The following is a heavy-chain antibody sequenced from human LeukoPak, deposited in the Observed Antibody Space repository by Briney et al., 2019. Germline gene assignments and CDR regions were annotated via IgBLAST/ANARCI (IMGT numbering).Heavy chain of an antibody. J-gene: IGHJ6*03. CDR1: DFTFSNYA. Sequence: GGSLRLSCAAFDFTFSNYAMSWVRQSPGKGLEWVSVIYSGGSTYYADSVKGRFTISRDNSKNTLYLQMNSLRAEDTAAYYCARRYYDSSGLYYYMDVWGKGTTVTISS. CDR2: IYSGGST. CDR3: ARRYYDSSGLYYYMDV. D-gene: IGHD3-22*01. V-gene: IGHV3-66*01.